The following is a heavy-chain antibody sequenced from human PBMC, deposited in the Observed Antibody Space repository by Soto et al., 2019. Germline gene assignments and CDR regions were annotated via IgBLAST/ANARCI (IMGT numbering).Heavy chain of an antibody. Sequence: SGGSLRLSCAASGFTFSSYAMHWVRQAPGKGLEWVAVISYDGSNKYYADSVKGRFTISRDNSKNTLYLQMNSLRAEDTAVYYCARDLLRASAYYYYGMDVWGQGTTVTVSS. J-gene: IGHJ6*02. V-gene: IGHV3-30-3*01. CDR1: GFTFSSYA. CDR2: ISYDGSNK. CDR3: ARDLLRASAYYYYGMDV.